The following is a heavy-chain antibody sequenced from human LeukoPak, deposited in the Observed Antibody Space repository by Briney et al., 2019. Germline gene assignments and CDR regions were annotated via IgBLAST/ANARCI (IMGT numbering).Heavy chain of an antibody. CDR3: AREILGGFNPGAY. CDR2: IHRSGSP. CDR1: LDSTTSNF. V-gene: IGHV4-4*02. Sequence: SETLSLTCTVSLDSTTSNFWGWVRQPPGKGLEWIGEIHRSGSPNYNPSLQSRVTISIDRSRNQIVLELSSVTAADTAVYYCAREILGGFNPGAYWGQGTLVTVSS. D-gene: IGHD1-14*01. J-gene: IGHJ4*02.